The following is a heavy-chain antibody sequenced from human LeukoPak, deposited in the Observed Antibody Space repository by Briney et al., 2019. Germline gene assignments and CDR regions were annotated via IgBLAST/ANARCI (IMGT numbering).Heavy chain of an antibody. Sequence: SETLSLTCAVSGGSISSSNWWSWVRQPPGKGLEWIGEIYHSGSTNYNPSLKSRVTISVDTSKNQFSLKLSSVTAADTAVYYCARGFSSWYYFDYWGQGTLVTVSS. J-gene: IGHJ4*02. CDR1: GGSISSSNW. CDR3: ARGFSSWYYFDY. CDR2: IYHSGST. D-gene: IGHD6-13*01. V-gene: IGHV4-4*02.